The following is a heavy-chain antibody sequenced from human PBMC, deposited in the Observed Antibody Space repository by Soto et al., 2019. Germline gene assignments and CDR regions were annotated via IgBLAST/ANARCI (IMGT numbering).Heavy chain of an antibody. CDR2: IWSGGHKS. Sequence: PGGSLRLSCTTSGFTFSHYGFHWVRQAPGKGLEWVAVIWSGGHKSYNGDSVEGRFTISRDDSKNTVYLQMDSLRAEDTAIYYCARDSSGGPTDFDYWGQGTLVTVSS. J-gene: IGHJ4*02. CDR1: GFTFSHYG. V-gene: IGHV3-33*08. CDR3: ARDSSGGPTDFDY. D-gene: IGHD3-10*01.